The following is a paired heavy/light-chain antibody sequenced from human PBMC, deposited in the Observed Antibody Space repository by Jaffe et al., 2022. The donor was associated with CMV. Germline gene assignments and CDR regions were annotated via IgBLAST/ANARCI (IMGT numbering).Light chain of an antibody. Sequence: QSVLTQPPSVSAAPGQKVTISCSGSRSNIGNNYVSWYQHLPGTAPKLLIYENNERPSGIPDRFSGSKSGTSATLGITGLQTGDEADYYCGSWESNLGAWVFGGGTKVTVL. CDR3: GSWESNLGAWV. CDR2: ENN. CDR1: RSNIGNNY. V-gene: IGLV1-51*02. J-gene: IGLJ3*02.
Heavy chain of an antibody. CDR3: ATMTTQTTEFFHS. CDR2: VYYSGST. CDR1: GGSISGSSYY. V-gene: IGHV4-39*01. D-gene: IGHD4-17*01. J-gene: IGHJ4*02. Sequence: QLQLQESGPGLVKPSETLSLTCSVSGGSISGSSYYWAWIRQAPGKGLEWIGSVYYSGSTYYSPSLKSRITISADTSKNQFSLNLRSVTAADTAVYYCATMTTQTTEFFHSWGQGTLVTVSS.